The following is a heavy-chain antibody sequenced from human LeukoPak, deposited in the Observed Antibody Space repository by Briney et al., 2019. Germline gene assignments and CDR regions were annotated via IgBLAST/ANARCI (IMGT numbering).Heavy chain of an antibody. CDR1: GGSFSGYY. Sequence: PSETLSLTCAVYGGSFSGYYWSWIRQPPGKGLEWIGEINHGGSTNYNPSLKSRVTISVDTSKNQFSLKLSSVTAADTAVYYCARGAHWITMVRGVRGWFDPWGQGTLVTVSS. J-gene: IGHJ5*02. V-gene: IGHV4-34*01. CDR3: ARGAHWITMVRGVRGWFDP. CDR2: INHGGST. D-gene: IGHD3-10*01.